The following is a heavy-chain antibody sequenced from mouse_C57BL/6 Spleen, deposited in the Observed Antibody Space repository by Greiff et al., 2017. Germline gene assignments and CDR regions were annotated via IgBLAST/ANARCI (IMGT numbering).Heavy chain of an antibody. CDR2: IDPETGGT. D-gene: IGHD3-2*02. Sequence: QVQLKESGAELVRPGASVTLSCKASGYTFTDYEMHWVKQTPVHGLEWIGAIDPETGGTAYNQKFKGKAILTADKSSSTAYMELRSLTSEDSAVYYCTRSAQGFAYWGQGTLVTVSA. CDR3: TRSAQGFAY. J-gene: IGHJ3*01. V-gene: IGHV1-15*01. CDR1: GYTFTDYE.